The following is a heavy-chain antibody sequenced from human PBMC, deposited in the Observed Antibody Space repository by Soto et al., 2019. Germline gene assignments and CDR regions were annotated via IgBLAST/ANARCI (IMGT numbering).Heavy chain of an antibody. CDR3: ARAGRAVAGRYL. CDR1: GGSFSGYY. CDR2: INHSGST. J-gene: IGHJ4*02. D-gene: IGHD6-19*01. V-gene: IGHV4-34*01. Sequence: QVQLQQWGAGLLKPSETLSLTCAVYGGSFSGYYWSWIRQPPGKGLEWIGEINHSGSTNYNPSLKSRVTISVDTSKNPFSLTLSSVTAADTAVYYCARAGRAVAGRYLWGQGTLVTVSS.